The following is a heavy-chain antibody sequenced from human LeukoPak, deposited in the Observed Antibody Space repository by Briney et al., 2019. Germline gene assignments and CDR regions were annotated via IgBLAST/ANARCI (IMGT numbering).Heavy chain of an antibody. V-gene: IGHV3-30*09. D-gene: IGHD3-3*01. CDR1: GFTFSSYA. Sequence: GGSLRLSCAASGFTFSSYAMHWVRQAPGKGLEWVAVISYDGSNKYYADSVKGRFAISRDNSKNTLYLQMNSLRAEDTAVYYCASTPGGITIFGVVIQYYFDYWGQGTLVTVSS. J-gene: IGHJ4*02. CDR2: ISYDGSNK. CDR3: ASTPGGITIFGVVIQYYFDY.